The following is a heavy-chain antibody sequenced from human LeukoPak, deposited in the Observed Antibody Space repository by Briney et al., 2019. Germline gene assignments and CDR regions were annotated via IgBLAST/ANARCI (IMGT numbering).Heavy chain of an antibody. CDR3: ARDATPCSSTSCGWFDP. J-gene: IGHJ5*02. CDR2: IYTSGST. D-gene: IGHD2-2*01. V-gene: IGHV4-4*07. CDR1: GGSISSYY. Sequence: PSETLSLTCTVSGGSISSYYWSWIRQPAGKGLQWIGRIYTSGSTNYNPSLKSRVTMSVDTSKNQFSLKLSSVTAADTAVYYCARDATPCSSTSCGWFDPWGQGTLVTVSS.